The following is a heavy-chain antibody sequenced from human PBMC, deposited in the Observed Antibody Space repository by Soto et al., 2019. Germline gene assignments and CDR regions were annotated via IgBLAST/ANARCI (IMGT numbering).Heavy chain of an antibody. V-gene: IGHV4-59*01. Sequence: PSETLSLTCTVSGGSMRNYFWTWIRQPPGKGLEWIGYIHYSGTTSFFPSYNPSLRSRVTISEDTSKNQFSLKLLSVTTADTAVYFRAAGEASSRNLAPYYLDFWGQGTLVTV. D-gene: IGHD6-13*01. CDR3: AAGEASSRNLAPYYLDF. CDR1: GGSMRNYF. J-gene: IGHJ4*02. CDR2: IHYSGTT.